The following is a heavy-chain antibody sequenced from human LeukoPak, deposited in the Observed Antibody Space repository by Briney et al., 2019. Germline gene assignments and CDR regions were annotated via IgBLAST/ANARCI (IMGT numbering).Heavy chain of an antibody. Sequence: PGRSLRLSCAASGFTFDDYAMHWVRQAPGKGLEWVSGISWNSGSIGYADSVKGRFTISRDNAKNSLYLQMNSLRAEDTALYYCAKDKHSGYDYGWFDPWGQGTLVTVSS. CDR2: ISWNSGSI. CDR1: GFTFDDYA. J-gene: IGHJ5*02. V-gene: IGHV3-9*01. CDR3: AKDKHSGYDYGWFDP. D-gene: IGHD5-12*01.